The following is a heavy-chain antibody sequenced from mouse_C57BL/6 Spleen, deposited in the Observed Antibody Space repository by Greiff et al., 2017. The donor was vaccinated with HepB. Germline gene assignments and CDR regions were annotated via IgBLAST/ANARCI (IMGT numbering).Heavy chain of an antibody. D-gene: IGHD2-10*02. J-gene: IGHJ1*03. V-gene: IGHV14-4*01. Sequence: EVQLQESGAELVRPGASVKLSCTASGFNIKDDYMHWVKQRPEQGLEWIGWIDPENGDTEYASKFQGKATITADTSSNTAYLQLSSLTSEDTAVYYCTTCPRLYWYFDVWGTGTTVTVSS. CDR1: GFNIKDDY. CDR3: TTCPRLYWYFDV. CDR2: IDPENGDT.